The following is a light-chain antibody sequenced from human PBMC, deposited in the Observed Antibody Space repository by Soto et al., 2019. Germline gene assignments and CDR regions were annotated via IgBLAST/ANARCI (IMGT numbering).Light chain of an antibody. J-gene: IGKJ1*01. CDR3: QQYNYYRT. Sequence: DIQMTQSPSTLSASVGDRVTITCRASQSISSWLAWFQQKPGTAPKLLIYDASTLESGVPSRFSGSGSGTEFTLTISSMQPDDFATYYCQQYNYYRTFGQGTKVDIK. CDR2: DAS. V-gene: IGKV1-5*01. CDR1: QSISSW.